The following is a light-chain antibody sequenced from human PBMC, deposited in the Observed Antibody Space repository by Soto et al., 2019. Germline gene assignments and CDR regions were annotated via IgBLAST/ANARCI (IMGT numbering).Light chain of an antibody. J-gene: IGKJ2*01. CDR1: QDIRND. CDR3: LQDYNFPYT. CDR2: TAS. V-gene: IGKV1-6*01. Sequence: AIPVTQSPSSLSASVGDRVTITCRASQDIRNDLGWYQQKPGRAPKLLIYTASTLQSGVPTRFSGSGSGTDFTLTISSLQPEDFATYYCLQDYNFPYTFGQGTKLEFK.